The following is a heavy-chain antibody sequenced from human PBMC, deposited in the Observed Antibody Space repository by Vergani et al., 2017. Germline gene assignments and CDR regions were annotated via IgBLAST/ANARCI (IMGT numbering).Heavy chain of an antibody. CDR1: GYSFTSYW. Sequence: EVQLVQSGAEVKKPGESLRLSCKGSGYSFTSYWISWVRQMPGKGLEWMGRIDPSDSYTNYSPSFQGHVTISADKSISTAYLQWSSLKASDTAMYYCARAGYNYYGSGSAPYYFDYWGQGTLVTVSS. J-gene: IGHJ4*02. V-gene: IGHV5-10-1*01. CDR3: ARAGYNYYGSGSAPYYFDY. CDR2: IDPSDSYT. D-gene: IGHD3-10*01.